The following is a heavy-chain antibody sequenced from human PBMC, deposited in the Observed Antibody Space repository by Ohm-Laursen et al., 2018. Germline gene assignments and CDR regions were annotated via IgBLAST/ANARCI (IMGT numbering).Heavy chain of an antibody. CDR2: IHYSGST. CDR1: GDSISSGGSY. V-gene: IGHV4-61*08. Sequence: GTLSLTCTVSGDSISSGGSYWSWIRQHPGKGLDWIGYIHYSGSTYSNPSLKRRVTISVDTSKNQFSLKLSSVTAADTAVYYCARLPGIAAAGARYYYGMDVWGQGTTVTVSS. J-gene: IGHJ6*02. CDR3: ARLPGIAAAGARYYYGMDV. D-gene: IGHD6-13*01.